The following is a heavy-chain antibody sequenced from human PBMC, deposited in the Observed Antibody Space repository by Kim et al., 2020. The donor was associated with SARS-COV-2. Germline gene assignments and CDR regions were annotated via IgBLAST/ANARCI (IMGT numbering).Heavy chain of an antibody. V-gene: IGHV4-31*02. Sequence: PSLKSRVTISVDASKNQFALKLSSVTAADTAVYYCARTRVLRGVFYYFDYWGQGTLVTVSS. D-gene: IGHD3-10*01. CDR3: ARTRVLRGVFYYFDY. J-gene: IGHJ4*02.